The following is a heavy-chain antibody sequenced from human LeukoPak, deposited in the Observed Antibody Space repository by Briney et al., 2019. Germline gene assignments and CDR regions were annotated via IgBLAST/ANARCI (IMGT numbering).Heavy chain of an antibody. J-gene: IGHJ5*02. CDR3: ARVKGYYGSGSYPWFDP. D-gene: IGHD3-10*01. V-gene: IGHV4-38-2*01. CDR1: GYSITSGYY. Sequence: PSETLSLTCAVSGYSITSGYYWGWIRQPPGKGLEWTGSMYHSGSTYYNPSLKSRVTISVDTSKNQFSLKLNSVTAADTAVYYCARVKGYYGSGSYPWFDPWGQGTLVTVSS. CDR2: MYHSGST.